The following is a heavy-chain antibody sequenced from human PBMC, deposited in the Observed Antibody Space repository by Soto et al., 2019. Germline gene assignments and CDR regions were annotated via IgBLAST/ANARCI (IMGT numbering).Heavy chain of an antibody. D-gene: IGHD3-22*01. V-gene: IGHV4-34*01. CDR1: GGSFSGYY. Sequence: PSETLSLTCAVYGGSFSGYYWTWIRQPPGKGLEWIGEINHSGSTNYNPSLKSRVTISVDTSKNQFSLKLSSVTAADTAVYYCARSRSSGCFDYWGQGTLVTVSS. CDR3: ARSRSSGCFDY. J-gene: IGHJ4*02. CDR2: INHSGST.